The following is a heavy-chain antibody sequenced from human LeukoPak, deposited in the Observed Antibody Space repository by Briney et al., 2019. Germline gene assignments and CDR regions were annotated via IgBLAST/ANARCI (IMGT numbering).Heavy chain of an antibody. CDR2: VYHSGTT. CDR3: TRELAGTTVED. CDR1: GYSLSSDYY. V-gene: IGHV4-38-2*02. Sequence: PSETLSLTCTVSGYSLSSDYYWGWIRQTPGKGLEWIGSVYHSGTTYHNPSLKSRVTMSVDTSKNQFSLTLTSVTAADTALYYCTRELAGTTVEDWGQGTLVTVSS. J-gene: IGHJ4*02. D-gene: IGHD1-1*01.